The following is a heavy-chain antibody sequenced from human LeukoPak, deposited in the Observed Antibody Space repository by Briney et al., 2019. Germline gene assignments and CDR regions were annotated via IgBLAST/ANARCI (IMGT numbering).Heavy chain of an antibody. CDR2: IKQEGSEK. CDR3: ARVSVRGVLPPYFDY. J-gene: IGHJ4*02. V-gene: IGHV3-7*01. Sequence: PGGSLRLSCAASGFTFSRNWMSWVRQAPAKGLEWVANIKQEGSEKYYVDSVKGRFTISRDNAKNSLYLQMNSLRAEDTAVYYCARVSVRGVLPPYFDYWGQGTLVTVSS. CDR1: GFTFSRNW. D-gene: IGHD3-10*01.